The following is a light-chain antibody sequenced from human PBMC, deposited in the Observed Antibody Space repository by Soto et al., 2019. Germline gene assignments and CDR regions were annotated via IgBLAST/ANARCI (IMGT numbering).Light chain of an antibody. J-gene: IGKJ2*01. V-gene: IGKV3-15*01. Sequence: EIVMTQSPATLSVSPGERATLSCRASQSVSSNLAWYQQKPGRAPTLLLYGASARATGIPARFSGSGSGTEFTLTISSLRSEDFAVYYCQHYNNWPFTFGQGTKLEIK. CDR1: QSVSSN. CDR2: GAS. CDR3: QHYNNWPFT.